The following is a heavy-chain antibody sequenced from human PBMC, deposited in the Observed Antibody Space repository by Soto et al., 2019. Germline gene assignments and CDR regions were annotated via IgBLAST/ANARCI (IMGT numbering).Heavy chain of an antibody. J-gene: IGHJ4*02. CDR3: AKDIYDSSGNLDY. Sequence: GGSLRLSCAASGFTFSSYGMHWVRQAPGKGLEWVAVISYDGSNKYYADSVKGRFTISRDNSKTPLYLQMNSLRAEDTAVYYCAKDIYDSSGNLDYWGQGTLVTVSS. CDR1: GFTFSSYG. CDR2: ISYDGSNK. V-gene: IGHV3-30*18. D-gene: IGHD3-22*01.